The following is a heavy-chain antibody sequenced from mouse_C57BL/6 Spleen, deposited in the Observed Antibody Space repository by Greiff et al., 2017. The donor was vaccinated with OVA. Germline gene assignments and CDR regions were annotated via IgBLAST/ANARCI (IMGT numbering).Heavy chain of an antibody. Sequence: EVKLMESGPGLVKPSQSLSLTCSVTGYSITSGYYWNWLRQFPGNKLEWMGYISYDGSNNYNPSLKNRISITRDTSNNQFFLTLNSVTTEDTATYYCARGQRDDFDDWGQDTTRTVTA. J-gene: IGHJ2*01. V-gene: IGHV3-6*01. CDR3: ARGQRDDFDD. CDR1: GYSITSGYY. CDR2: ISYDGSN.